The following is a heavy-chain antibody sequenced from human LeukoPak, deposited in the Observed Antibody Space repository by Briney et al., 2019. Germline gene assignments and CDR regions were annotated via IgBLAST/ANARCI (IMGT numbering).Heavy chain of an antibody. D-gene: IGHD1-1*01. CDR1: GFTVTTNY. V-gene: IGHV3-53*01. Sequence: GGSLRLSCAASGFTVTTNYMSWVRQAPGRGLEWVAVIYGDDETNYSDSVKGRFTISRDNSKNTSYLQMNSLRAEDTAVYYCAREAVMPVAPVGIGTSDGPLYEYYALDVWGQGTTVTV. CDR2: IYGDDET. CDR3: AREAVMPVAPVGIGTSDGPLYEYYALDV. J-gene: IGHJ6*02.